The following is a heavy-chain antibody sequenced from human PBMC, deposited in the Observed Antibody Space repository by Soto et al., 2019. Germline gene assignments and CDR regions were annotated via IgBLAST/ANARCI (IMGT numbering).Heavy chain of an antibody. D-gene: IGHD1-26*01. CDR2: ISIDGTRT. J-gene: IGHJ4*02. CDR3: AKEGGLSGSYYISSSYYFDY. CDR1: GFSLYSYV. V-gene: IGHV3-30*01. Sequence: PGGSLRLSCVASGFSLYSYVIHWVRQTPGKGLEWVAVISIDGTRTYYADSVKGRFTISRDNSKNTLYLQMNSLRAEDTSVYYCAKEGGLSGSYYISSSYYFDYWGQGTLVTVSS.